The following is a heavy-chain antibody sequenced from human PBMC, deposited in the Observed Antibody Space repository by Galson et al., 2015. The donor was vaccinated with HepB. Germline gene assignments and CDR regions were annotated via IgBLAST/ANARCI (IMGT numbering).Heavy chain of an antibody. Sequence: SVKVSCKASGGTFSSYVISWVRQAPGQGLEWMGGIIPIFGRGNYARKFRGRVTISADKSTNTVYMELSSLRSEDTAVYYCATGGECSGGSCREGHWGQGTLVTVSS. CDR1: GGTFSSYV. J-gene: IGHJ4*02. D-gene: IGHD2-15*01. CDR3: ATGGECSGGSCREGH. CDR2: IIPIFGRG. V-gene: IGHV1-69*06.